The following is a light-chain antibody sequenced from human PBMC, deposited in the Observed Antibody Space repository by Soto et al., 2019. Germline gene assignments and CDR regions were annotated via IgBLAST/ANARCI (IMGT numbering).Light chain of an antibody. CDR2: AAS. V-gene: IGKV1-27*01. CDR3: QKYSSVPV. J-gene: IGKJ3*01. Sequence: DSQMTQSPTSLSASVGDRVTITCRASQGIRNFVAWYQHKPGKAPKLLIYAASTLQSGVPSRFSGSGSGTDFTLTINSLQPEGVATYSCQKYSSVPVFGPGTKVEIK. CDR1: QGIRNF.